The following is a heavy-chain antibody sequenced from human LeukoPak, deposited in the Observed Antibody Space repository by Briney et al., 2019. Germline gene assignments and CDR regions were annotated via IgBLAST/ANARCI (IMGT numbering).Heavy chain of an antibody. CDR3: AKGGVVPAALRFDP. Sequence: GGSLRLSCAVSGFTFSSYWMSWFRQAPGKGLEWVANINQDGSQKFSVDSVKGRFTISRGNAKNSLSLQMNSLRVEDTAVYYCAKGGVVPAALRFDPWGQGTLVTVSS. J-gene: IGHJ5*02. CDR2: INQDGSQK. D-gene: IGHD2-2*01. V-gene: IGHV3-7*03. CDR1: GFTFSSYW.